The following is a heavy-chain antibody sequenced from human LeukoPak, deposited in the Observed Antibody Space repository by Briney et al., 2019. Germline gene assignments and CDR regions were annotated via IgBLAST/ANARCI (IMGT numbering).Heavy chain of an antibody. CDR1: GGTFSSYA. CDR2: IIPIFGTA. Sequence: SVKVSCKASGGTFSSYAISWVRQAPGQGLEWMGGIIPIFGTAIYAQKFQGRVTITTDESTSTAYMELSSLRSEDTAVYYCARAVGSGFNYYYYMDVWGKGTTVTVSS. J-gene: IGHJ6*03. V-gene: IGHV1-69*05. CDR3: ARAVGSGFNYYYYMDV. D-gene: IGHD3-10*01.